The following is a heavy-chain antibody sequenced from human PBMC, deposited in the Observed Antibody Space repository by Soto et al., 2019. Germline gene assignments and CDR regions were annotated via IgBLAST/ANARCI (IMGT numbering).Heavy chain of an antibody. CDR3: ARRAETNGWNGFGADKYYFDF. Sequence: ASVKVSCKASGYTFTSYDIYWVRQATGQGLEWMGWMNPNTGNSGYAQKFQDRVTMTSDTSISTAHMELSSLRSEDTAVYYCARRAETNGWNGFGADKYYFDFWGQGPLVTVSS. V-gene: IGHV1-8*01. D-gene: IGHD1-1*01. J-gene: IGHJ4*02. CDR1: GYTFTSYD. CDR2: MNPNTGNS.